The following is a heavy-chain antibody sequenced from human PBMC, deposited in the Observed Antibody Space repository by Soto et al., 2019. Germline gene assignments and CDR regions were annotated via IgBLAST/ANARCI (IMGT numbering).Heavy chain of an antibody. CDR1: GFTFSNAW. CDR3: TTSVLYDILTGYAY. J-gene: IGHJ4*02. V-gene: IGHV3-15*01. D-gene: IGHD3-9*01. CDR2: IKSKTDGGTT. Sequence: GGSLRLSCVASGFTFSNAWMSWVRQAPGKGLEWVGRIKSKTDGGTTDYAAPVKGRFTISRDDSKNTLYLQMNSLKTEDTAVYYCTTSVLYDILTGYAYWGQGTLVTVSS.